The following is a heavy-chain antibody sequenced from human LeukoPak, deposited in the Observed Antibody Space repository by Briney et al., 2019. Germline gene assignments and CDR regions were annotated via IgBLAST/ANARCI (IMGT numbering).Heavy chain of an antibody. CDR3: ARVGPTLYDYFDY. D-gene: IGHD2/OR15-2a*01. J-gene: IGHJ4*02. Sequence: ASVKVSCKASGYSFTRFYMHWVRQAPGQGLEWMGIINPNSGSTTYAQKFQGRVTVTRDTSTGTVYMDLSSLRSEDTALYYCARVGPTLYDYFDYWGQGTLVTVSS. CDR1: GYSFTRFY. V-gene: IGHV1-46*01. CDR2: INPNSGST.